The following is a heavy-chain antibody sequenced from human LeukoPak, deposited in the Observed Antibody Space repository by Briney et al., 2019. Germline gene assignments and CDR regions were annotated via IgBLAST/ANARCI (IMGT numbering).Heavy chain of an antibody. D-gene: IGHD6-13*01. CDR1: GFTFSDYY. J-gene: IGHJ6*02. V-gene: IGHV3-11*01. Sequence: GGSLRLSCAASGFTFSDYYMSWIRQAPGKGLEGVSYISSSGSTIYYADSVKGRFTISRDNAKNSLYLQMNSLRAEDTAVYYCARVIAAAGTREIYGMDVWGQGTTVTVSS. CDR2: ISSSGSTI. CDR3: ARVIAAAGTREIYGMDV.